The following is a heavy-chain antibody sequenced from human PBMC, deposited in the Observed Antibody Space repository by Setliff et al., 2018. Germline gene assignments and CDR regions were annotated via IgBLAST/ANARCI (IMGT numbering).Heavy chain of an antibody. J-gene: IGHJ3*02. CDR2: IHYSGST. CDR3: ARHENDYGDYDDAFDI. CDR1: GGSISTYY. V-gene: IGHV4-59*08. Sequence: PSETLSLTCTVSGGSISTYYWSWIRQPPEKGLEWIAYIHYSGSTNQNPSLKSRVTISVDTSKNQFSLKVSSVTAADTAVYYCARHENDYGDYDDAFDIWGQGTMVTVSS. D-gene: IGHD4-17*01.